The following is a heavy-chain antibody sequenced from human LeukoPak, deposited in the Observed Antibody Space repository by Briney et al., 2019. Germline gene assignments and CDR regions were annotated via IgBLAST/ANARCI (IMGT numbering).Heavy chain of an antibody. D-gene: IGHD2-21*01. J-gene: IGHJ4*02. CDR1: GDSISSGSYY. CDR3: ARDRDLRWFYY. V-gene: IGHV4-39*07. CDR2: IYRSGDT. Sequence: PPETLSLTCTVSGDSISSGSYYWGWIRQPPGMGLEWIGSIYRSGDTYYNPSLKGRVTISVDTSKNQFSLKLSSVTAADTAVYYCARDRDLRWFYYWGQGTLVTVSS.